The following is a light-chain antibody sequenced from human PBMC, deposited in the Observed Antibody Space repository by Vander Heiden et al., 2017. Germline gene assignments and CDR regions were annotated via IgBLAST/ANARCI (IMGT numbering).Light chain of an antibody. CDR2: DAS. V-gene: IGKV3-11*01. CDR3: QQRSSWPAYT. CDR1: QSVSSY. Sequence: EIVLTQSPATLSLSPGARATLSCRASQSVSSYLAWYQQKPGQAPRLLIYDASNRATGIPARFSGRGSGTDFTLTMSSLEPEDFAVYYCQQRSSWPAYTFGHGTK. J-gene: IGKJ2*01.